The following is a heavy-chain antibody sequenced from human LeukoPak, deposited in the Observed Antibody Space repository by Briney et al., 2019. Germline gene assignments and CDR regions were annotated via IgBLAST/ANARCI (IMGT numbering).Heavy chain of an antibody. CDR2: IYYSGST. CDR3: AREGH. Sequence: PSGTLSLTCPVSGGSISSYYWSWIRQPPGKGLEWIGYIYYSGSTNYNPSLKSRVTISVDTSKNQFSLKLSSVTAADTAVYYCAREGHWGQGTLVTVSS. J-gene: IGHJ4*02. CDR1: GGSISSYY. V-gene: IGHV4-59*13.